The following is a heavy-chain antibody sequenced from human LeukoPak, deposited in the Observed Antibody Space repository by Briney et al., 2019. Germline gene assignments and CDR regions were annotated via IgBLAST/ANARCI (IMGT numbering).Heavy chain of an antibody. Sequence: PGGSLRLSCAASGFTFSSYWMHWVRQAPGKGLVWVSLIYGGGGTYYADSVQGRFTISRHNSENTLYLEMNSLRPEDTAVYYCARVGVGTVAGNYFDDWGQGTLVTVSS. CDR1: GFTFSSYW. CDR2: IYGGGGT. CDR3: ARVGVGTVAGNYFDD. J-gene: IGHJ4*02. D-gene: IGHD6-19*01. V-gene: IGHV3-53*04.